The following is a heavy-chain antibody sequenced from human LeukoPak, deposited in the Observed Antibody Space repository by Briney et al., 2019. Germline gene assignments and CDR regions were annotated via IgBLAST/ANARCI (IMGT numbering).Heavy chain of an antibody. Sequence: PSETLSLNCAVYGGSFSGYYWSWIRQPPGKGLEWIGEINHSGSTNYNPSLKSRVTISVDTSKNQFSLKLSSVTAADTAVYYCARGHYDFWSGYYTGLSENYMDVWGKGTTVTVSS. D-gene: IGHD3-3*01. J-gene: IGHJ6*03. CDR1: GGSFSGYY. CDR2: INHSGST. CDR3: ARGHYDFWSGYYTGLSENYMDV. V-gene: IGHV4-34*01.